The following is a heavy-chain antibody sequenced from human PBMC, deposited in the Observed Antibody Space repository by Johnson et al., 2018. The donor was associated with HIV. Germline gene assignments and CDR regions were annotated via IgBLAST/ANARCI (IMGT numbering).Heavy chain of an antibody. V-gene: IGHV3-73*01. J-gene: IGHJ3*02. D-gene: IGHD1-20*01. CDR2: ISSKANSYAT. CDR1: GFIFSTYG. CDR3: AKEAITGTTGNAFDS. Sequence: VQLVESGGGVVQPGRSLRLSCAASGFIFSTYGIHWVRQTPGKGLEWVGHISSKANSYATAYAASVKGRFTISRDDSKNTLYLQMNSLKTEEPAVDYCAKEAITGTTGNAFDSWGHGQWAPSLQ.